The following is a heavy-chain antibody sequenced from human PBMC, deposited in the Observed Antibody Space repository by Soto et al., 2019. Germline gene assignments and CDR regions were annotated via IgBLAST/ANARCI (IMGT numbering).Heavy chain of an antibody. Sequence: QVTLKESGPVLVKPTETLTLTCTVSGFSLSNARMGVSWIRQPPGKSLEWLAHIFSNYEKSYSTSLKSRLTISKHTSKSQVVLNMTNMDPVDTATYYCARIQKDTAMVSDYWGQGTLVTVSS. V-gene: IGHV2-26*01. D-gene: IGHD5-18*01. CDR2: IFSNYEK. CDR3: ARIQKDTAMVSDY. CDR1: GFSLSNARMG. J-gene: IGHJ4*02.